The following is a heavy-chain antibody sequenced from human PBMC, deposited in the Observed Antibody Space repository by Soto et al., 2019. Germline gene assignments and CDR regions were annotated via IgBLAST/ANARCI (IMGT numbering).Heavy chain of an antibody. CDR1: GFTFSSYW. CDR3: ARVRFNNAYNNYFAD. J-gene: IGHJ4*02. CDR2: IKSDGSGA. Sequence: GGSLRLSCAASGFTFSSYWMHWVRQAPGKGLVWVSRIKSDGSGATYADSVQGRFTISRDNAKNSLDLQMNSLRAEDTAVYYCARVRFNNAYNNYFADWGQGVVVPVSS. V-gene: IGHV3-74*03. D-gene: IGHD1-20*01.